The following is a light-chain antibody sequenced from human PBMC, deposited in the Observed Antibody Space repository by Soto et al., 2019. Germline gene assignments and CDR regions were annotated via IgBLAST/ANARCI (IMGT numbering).Light chain of an antibody. CDR1: QSVSYN. CDR3: QQYKNWPPLT. CDR2: GAF. Sequence: EIVMTQSPATLSVSPGETATLSCRASQSVSYNLAWYQQKPGQGPRLLIYGAFTRATGIPARFSGSESGTEFTLTISSLQSEDFAVYYCQQYKNWPPLTFGGGTKVEIK. V-gene: IGKV3-15*01. J-gene: IGKJ4*01.